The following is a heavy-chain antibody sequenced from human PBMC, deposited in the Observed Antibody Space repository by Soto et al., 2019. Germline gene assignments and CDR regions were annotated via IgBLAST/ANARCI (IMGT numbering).Heavy chain of an antibody. V-gene: IGHV5-51*01. J-gene: IGHJ6*02. CDR2: IYPGDSDT. D-gene: IGHD4-17*01. CDR3: ARLKRAVTTRPPSGLDV. CDR1: GYSFTSYW. Sequence: PGETLKISCKGPGYSFTSYWIGWVRQMPGKGLEWMGIIYPGDSDTRYSPSFQGQVTISADKSISTAYLQWSSLKASDTAMYYCARLKRAVTTRPPSGLDVWGQGTTVTVSS.